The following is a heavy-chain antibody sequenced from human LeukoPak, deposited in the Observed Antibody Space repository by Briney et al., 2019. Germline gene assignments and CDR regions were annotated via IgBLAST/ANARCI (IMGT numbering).Heavy chain of an antibody. Sequence: GGSLRLSCAASGFTCSSYAMSWVRQAPGKGLEWVSAISGSGGSTYYADSVKGRFTISRDNSKNTLYLQMNSLRAEDTAVYYCAKSLAPRESISSSIRYFDYWGQGTLVTVSS. J-gene: IGHJ4*02. CDR1: GFTCSSYA. CDR3: AKSLAPRESISSSIRYFDY. V-gene: IGHV3-23*01. CDR2: ISGSGGST. D-gene: IGHD6-6*01.